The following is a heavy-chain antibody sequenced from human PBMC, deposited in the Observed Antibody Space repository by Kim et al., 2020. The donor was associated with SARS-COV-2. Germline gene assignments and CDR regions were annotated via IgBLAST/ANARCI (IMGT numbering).Heavy chain of an antibody. CDR1: GFTFGDYV. V-gene: IGHV3-49*03. D-gene: IGHD2-15*01. CDR2: IRSKGYGGTT. Sequence: GGSLRLSCTASGFTFGDYVVSWFRQAPGKGLAWVGFIRSKGYGGTTEYAASVKGRFTISRDDSKSIAYLQMNSLKTQDTAVYYCTRNIVVFTDYFDYWGQGTLVTVSS. CDR3: TRNIVVFTDYFDY. J-gene: IGHJ4*02.